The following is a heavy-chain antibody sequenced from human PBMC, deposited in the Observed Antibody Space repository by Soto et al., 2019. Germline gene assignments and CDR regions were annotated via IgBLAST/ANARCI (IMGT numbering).Heavy chain of an antibody. J-gene: IGHJ4*02. CDR1: GFTFSSYE. CDR2: ISSDEKIK. Sequence: PGGSLRLSCAASGFTFSSYEMNWVRQAPGKGLEWVAVISSDEKIKQYADSVRGRFAISRDNSKNTLYLQMTSLRAEDTAIYYCARGLRSVLDYWGQGTLVTVSS. D-gene: IGHD6-6*01. V-gene: IGHV3-33*08. CDR3: ARGLRSVLDY.